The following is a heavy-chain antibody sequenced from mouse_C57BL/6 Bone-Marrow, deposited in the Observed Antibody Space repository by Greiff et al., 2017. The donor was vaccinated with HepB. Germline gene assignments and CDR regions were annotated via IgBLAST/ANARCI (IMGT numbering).Heavy chain of an antibody. D-gene: IGHD1-1*01. J-gene: IGHJ4*01. Sequence: EVQVVESEGGLVQPGSSMKLSCTASGFTFSDYYMAWVRQVPEKGLEWVANINYDGSSTYYLDSLKSRFIISRDNAKNILYLKMSSLKSEDTATYYCARERRTTVVARDYAMDDWGQGTSVTVSS. V-gene: IGHV5-16*01. CDR2: INYDGSST. CDR1: GFTFSDYY. CDR3: ARERRTTVVARDYAMDD.